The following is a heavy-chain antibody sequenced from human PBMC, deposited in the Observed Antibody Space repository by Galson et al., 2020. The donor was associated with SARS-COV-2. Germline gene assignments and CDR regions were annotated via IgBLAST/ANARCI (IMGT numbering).Heavy chain of an antibody. CDR1: GYSVSTTNY. D-gene: IGHD2-21*02. J-gene: IGHJ2*01. CDR2: IYPNGRT. CDR3: ARQGVNMIVLVTVPGWFLDL. V-gene: IGHV4-38-2*01. Sequence: SETLSLTCAVSGYSVSTTNYWGWVRLAPGKGLERIGSIYPNGRTYYTPSIESRIPLPVDTSRNQFSLTLASVTAADTAFYYCARQGVNMIVLVTVPGWFLDLWGRGTLVTVSS.